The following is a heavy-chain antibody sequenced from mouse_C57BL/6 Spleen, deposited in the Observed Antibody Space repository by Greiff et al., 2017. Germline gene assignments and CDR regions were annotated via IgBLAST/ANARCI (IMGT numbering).Heavy chain of an antibody. V-gene: IGHV6-3*01. CDR1: GFTFSNYW. CDR2: IRLKSDNYAT. CDR3: TSTMVNFDY. D-gene: IGHD2-2*01. Sequence: DVKLVESGGGLVQPGGSMKLSCVASGFTFSNYWMNWVRQSPEKGLEWVAQIRLKSDNYATHYAESVKGRFTISRDDSKSSVYLQMNNLRAEDTGIYYCTSTMVNFDYWGQGTTLTVSS. J-gene: IGHJ2*01.